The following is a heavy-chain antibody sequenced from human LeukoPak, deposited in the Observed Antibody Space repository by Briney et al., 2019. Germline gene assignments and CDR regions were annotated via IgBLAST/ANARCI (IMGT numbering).Heavy chain of an antibody. Sequence: NPSETLSLTCTVSGGSISTSNYYWGWIRQSPGKGLEWIGSVYYGGNTYYNPSLKSRVTISVDTSNNQFSLRLTSVTAADTAVYYCATIQLWFAGTPNWGQGTLVIVSS. CDR2: VYYGGNT. D-gene: IGHD5-18*01. V-gene: IGHV4-39*01. J-gene: IGHJ4*02. CDR3: ATIQLWFAGTPN. CDR1: GGSISTSNYY.